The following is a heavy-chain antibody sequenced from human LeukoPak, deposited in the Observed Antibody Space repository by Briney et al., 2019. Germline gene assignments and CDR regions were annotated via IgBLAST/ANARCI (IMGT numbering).Heavy chain of an antibody. CDR2: IIPIFGTA. D-gene: IGHD6-13*01. V-gene: IGHV1-69*13. CDR3: ARGGGAAAALNP. Sequence: SVKVSCTASGGTFSSYAISWVRQAPGQGLEWMGGIIPIFGTANYAQKFQGRVTITADESTSTAYMELSSLRSEDRAVYYCARGGGAAAALNPWGQGTLVTVSS. J-gene: IGHJ5*02. CDR1: GGTFSSYA.